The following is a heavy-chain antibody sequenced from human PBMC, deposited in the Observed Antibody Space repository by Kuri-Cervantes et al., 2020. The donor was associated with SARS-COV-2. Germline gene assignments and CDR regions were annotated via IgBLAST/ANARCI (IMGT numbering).Heavy chain of an antibody. V-gene: IGHV3-30-3*01. CDR2: ISYDGSNK. CDR3: ARDIGMATNRGLDY. Sequence: LSLTCAASGFTFSSYAMHWVRQAPGKGLEWVAVISYDGSNKYYADSVKGRFTISRDNSMNTLYLQMNSLRAEDTAVYYCARDIGMATNRGLDYWGQGTLVTVSS. CDR1: GFTFSSYA. D-gene: IGHD5-24*01. J-gene: IGHJ4*02.